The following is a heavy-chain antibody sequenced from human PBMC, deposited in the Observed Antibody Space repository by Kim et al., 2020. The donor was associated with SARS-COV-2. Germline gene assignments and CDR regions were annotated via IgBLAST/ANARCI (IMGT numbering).Heavy chain of an antibody. V-gene: IGHV3-30*18. J-gene: IGHJ3*02. CDR3: ANYCSVSSGYYCDAFDI. Sequence: GGSLRLSCAASGFTFSSYGMHWVRQAPGKGLEWVSFISNDGSNKYYADSVKGRFTISRDNTKNTLYLQMNSLRAEDTAVYYCANYCSVSSGYYCDAFDIWGQGTMGTGSS. D-gene: IGHD3-22*01. CDR1: GFTFSSYG. CDR2: ISNDGSNK.